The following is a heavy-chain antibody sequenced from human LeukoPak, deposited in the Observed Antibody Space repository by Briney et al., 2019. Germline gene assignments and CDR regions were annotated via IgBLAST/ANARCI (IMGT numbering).Heavy chain of an antibody. V-gene: IGHV4-39*01. CDR1: GGSINSNAYF. J-gene: IGHJ3*02. D-gene: IGHD6-13*01. Sequence: SETLSLTCAVSGGSINSNAYFWGWIRQPPGKGLEWIGTIYYIGSTYYNPSLKSRVTISVDTSKNQFSLRLNSVTAADTAVYCCARHVAAAGTMGAFDTWGQGAMVAVSS. CDR2: IYYIGST. CDR3: ARHVAAAGTMGAFDT.